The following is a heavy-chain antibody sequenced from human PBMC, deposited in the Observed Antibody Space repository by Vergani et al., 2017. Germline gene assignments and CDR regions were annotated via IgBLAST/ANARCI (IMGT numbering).Heavy chain of an antibody. D-gene: IGHD2-15*01. CDR2: IHTSGST. V-gene: IGHV4-61*02. CDR3: ARGSCLGGSCYKPLFDY. Sequence: QVQLQESGPGLVKPSHTLSLTCTVSGGSINSHNYYWSWIRQPAGKGLEWIGRIHTSGSTNYNPSLKSRVTMSEDTSKNQFSLHLTSVTAADTAVYFCARGSCLGGSCYKPLFDYWGQGILVTVSS. CDR1: GGSINSHNYY. J-gene: IGHJ4*02.